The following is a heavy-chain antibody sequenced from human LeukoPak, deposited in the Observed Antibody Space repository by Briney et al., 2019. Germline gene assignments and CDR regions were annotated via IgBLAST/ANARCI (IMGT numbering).Heavy chain of an antibody. CDR3: ASGRVPAANYGMDV. V-gene: IGHV1-18*01. CDR2: ISAYNGNT. CDR1: GYTFTSYG. Sequence: ASVKVSRKASGYTFTSYGISWVRQAPGQGLEWMGWISAYNGNTNYAQKLQGRVTMTTDTSTSTAYMELRSLRSDDTAVYYCASGRVPAANYGMDVWGQGTTVTVSS. J-gene: IGHJ6*02. D-gene: IGHD2-2*01.